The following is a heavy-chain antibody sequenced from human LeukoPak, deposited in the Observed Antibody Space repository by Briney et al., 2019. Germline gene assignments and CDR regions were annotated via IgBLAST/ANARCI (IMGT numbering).Heavy chain of an antibody. V-gene: IGHV3-23*01. Sequence: GGSLRLSCAASGFTFSSYATSWVRQAPGKGLEWVSAISGSGGSTYYADSVKGRFTISRDNSKNTLYLQMNSLRAEDTAVYHCAKNQYDILTGSGDWGQGTLVSVSS. CDR2: ISGSGGST. CDR3: AKNQYDILTGSGD. D-gene: IGHD3-9*01. J-gene: IGHJ4*02. CDR1: GFTFSSYA.